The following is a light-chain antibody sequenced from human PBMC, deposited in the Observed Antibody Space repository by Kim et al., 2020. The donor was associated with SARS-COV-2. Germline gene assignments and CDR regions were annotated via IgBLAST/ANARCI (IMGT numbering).Light chain of an antibody. V-gene: IGKV1-6*01. Sequence: AIQMTQSPSSLSASVGDRVTITCRASQGIRNDLGWYQQKPGRAPNLLIYATSTLQSGVPSRFSGSGSGTDFPLTISSLQPEDVATYYCLQDYDYPLTFGGGTKVDIK. CDR2: ATS. J-gene: IGKJ4*01. CDR3: LQDYDYPLT. CDR1: QGIRND.